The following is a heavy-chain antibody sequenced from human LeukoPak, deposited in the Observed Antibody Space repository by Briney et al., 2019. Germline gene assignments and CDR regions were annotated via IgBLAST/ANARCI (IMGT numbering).Heavy chain of an antibody. CDR3: ARGTSVVGATGDY. V-gene: IGHV4-59*12. D-gene: IGHD1-26*01. CDR1: GGSISSYY. Sequence: ASETLSLTCTVSGGSISSYYWSWIRQPPGKGLEWIGYIYYSGSTNYNPSLKSRVTISVDTSKNQFSLKLSSVTAADTAVYYCARGTSVVGATGDYWGQGTLVTVSS. J-gene: IGHJ4*02. CDR2: IYYSGST.